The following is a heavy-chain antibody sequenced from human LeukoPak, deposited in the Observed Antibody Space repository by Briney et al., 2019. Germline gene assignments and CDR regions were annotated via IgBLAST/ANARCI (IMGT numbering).Heavy chain of an antibody. CDR1: GFSFSSYG. CDR2: IWHDGSNK. J-gene: IGHJ4*02. CDR3: AKDSAAAGWIPKWVGRNFDY. D-gene: IGHD6-13*01. Sequence: GGSLRLSCAASGFSFSSYGMHLVRQAPGEGLEWVADIWHDGSNKYYADSVKGRFTISRDNSKTTLYVQMNSLRAEDTAVYYCAKDSAAAGWIPKWVGRNFDYWGQGTLVTVSS. V-gene: IGHV3-33*06.